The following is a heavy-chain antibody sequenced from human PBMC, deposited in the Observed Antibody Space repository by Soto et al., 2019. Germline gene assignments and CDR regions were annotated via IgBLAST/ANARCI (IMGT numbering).Heavy chain of an antibody. V-gene: IGHV3-23*01. D-gene: IGHD6-13*01. CDR2: ISGSGGST. Sequence: GSLRLSCAASGFTFSSYAMSWVRQAPGKGLEWVSAISGSGGSTYYADSVKGRFTISRDNSKNTLYLQMNSLRAEDTAVYYCAKKRRGIAAAGTRTGMDVWGQGTTVTVSS. CDR1: GFTFSSYA. J-gene: IGHJ6*02. CDR3: AKKRRGIAAAGTRTGMDV.